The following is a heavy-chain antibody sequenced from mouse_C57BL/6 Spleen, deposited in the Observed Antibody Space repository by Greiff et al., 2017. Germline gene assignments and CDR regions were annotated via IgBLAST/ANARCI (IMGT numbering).Heavy chain of an antibody. CDR2: IDPANGNT. CDR1: GFNIQNTY. J-gene: IGHJ1*03. Sequence: EVQLQQSVAELVRPGASVKLSCTASGFNIQNTYMHWVKQRPEQGLEWIGRIDPANGNTKYAPKFQGKATITADTSSNTAYLQLSSLTSEDTAIYYCARYGYYVGYFDVWGTGTTVTVSS. D-gene: IGHD2-3*01. V-gene: IGHV14-3*01. CDR3: ARYGYYVGYFDV.